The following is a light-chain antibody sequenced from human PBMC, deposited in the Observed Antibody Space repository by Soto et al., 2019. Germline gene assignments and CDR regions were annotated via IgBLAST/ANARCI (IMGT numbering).Light chain of an antibody. CDR2: DAF. CDR3: RQRYNWPLT. J-gene: IGKJ4*01. CDR1: QSIGNS. V-gene: IGKV3-11*01. Sequence: TVLTQSPATLSLSPGERDTLSCKASQSIGNSLGWFQQKPGQAPRLLIDDAFNRATGIPARFTGSGSGSDFTLTISSLEPEDFGVYYCRQRYNWPLTFGGGTKVDIK.